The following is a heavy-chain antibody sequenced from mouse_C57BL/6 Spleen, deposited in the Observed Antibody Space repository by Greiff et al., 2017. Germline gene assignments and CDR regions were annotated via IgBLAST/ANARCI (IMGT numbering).Heavy chain of an antibody. CDR3: ARYYDYYAMDY. J-gene: IGHJ4*01. Sequence: DVMLVESGGGLVKPGGSLKLSCAASGFTFSDYGMHWVRQAPEKGLEWVAYISSGSSTIYYADTVKGRFTISRDNAKNTLFLQMTSLRSEDTAMYYCARYYDYYAMDYWGQGTLVTVSS. CDR2: ISSGSSTI. D-gene: IGHD1-1*02. V-gene: IGHV5-17*01. CDR1: GFTFSDYG.